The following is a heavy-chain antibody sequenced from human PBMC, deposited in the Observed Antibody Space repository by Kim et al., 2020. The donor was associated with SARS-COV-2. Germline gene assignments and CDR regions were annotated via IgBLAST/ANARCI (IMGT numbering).Heavy chain of an antibody. CDR2: IYTSGST. CDR1: GGSISSYY. Sequence: SETLSLTCTVSGGSISSYYWSWIRQPAGKGLEWIGRIYTSGSTNYNPSLKSRVTMSVDTSKNQFSLKLSSVTAADTAVYYCASTAIIAAARVRPTPVDYWGQGTLVTVSS. D-gene: IGHD6-13*01. CDR3: ASTAIIAAARVRPTPVDY. J-gene: IGHJ4*02. V-gene: IGHV4-4*07.